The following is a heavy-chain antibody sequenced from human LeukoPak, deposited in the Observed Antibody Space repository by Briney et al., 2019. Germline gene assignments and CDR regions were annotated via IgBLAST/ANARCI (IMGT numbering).Heavy chain of an antibody. V-gene: IGHV3-21*01. D-gene: IGHD5-12*01. J-gene: IGHJ4*02. CDR3: ARGPSGYHNT. CDR2: ISSGSTYI. Sequence: GGSLRPSCAASGVTFRSDTLNWVRQAPGKGLEWVSSISSGSTYIYNADSVKGRFTISRDNAKNSLYLQMNSLRAEDTAVYYCARGPSGYHNTGGQGTLVTVSS. CDR1: GVTFRSDT.